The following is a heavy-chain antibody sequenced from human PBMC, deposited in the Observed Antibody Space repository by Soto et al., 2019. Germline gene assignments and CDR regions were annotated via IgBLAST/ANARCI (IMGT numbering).Heavy chain of an antibody. V-gene: IGHV1-69*13. CDR1: GGTFSSYA. Sequence: SVKVSCKASGGTFSSYAISWVRQAPGQGLEWMGGIIPIFGTANYAQKFQGRVTITADESTSTAYMELSSLRSEDTAVYYCARVREVDYGGNTRLYYFDYWGQGTLVTVSS. CDR2: IIPIFGTA. D-gene: IGHD4-17*01. J-gene: IGHJ4*02. CDR3: ARVREVDYGGNTRLYYFDY.